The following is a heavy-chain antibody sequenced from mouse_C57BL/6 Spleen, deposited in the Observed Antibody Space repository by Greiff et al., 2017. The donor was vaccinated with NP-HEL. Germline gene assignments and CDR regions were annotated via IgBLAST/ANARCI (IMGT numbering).Heavy chain of an antibody. CDR2: IDPSDSYT. Sequence: QVQLQQPGAELVRPGTSVKLSCKASGYTFTSYWMHWVKQRPGQGLEWIGVIDPSDSYTNYPQKFKGKATYTVDTSSSTAYMQLSRLTSEDSAVYYCARGQYYFDYWGQGTTLTVSS. V-gene: IGHV1-59*01. CDR3: ARGQYYFDY. J-gene: IGHJ2*01. D-gene: IGHD6-1*01. CDR1: GYTFTSYW.